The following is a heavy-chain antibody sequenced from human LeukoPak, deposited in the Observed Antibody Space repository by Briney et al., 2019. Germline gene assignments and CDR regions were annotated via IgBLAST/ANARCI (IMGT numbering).Heavy chain of an antibody. D-gene: IGHD3-3*01. CDR1: GFTFSSYE. V-gene: IGHV3-48*03. CDR3: GAGFLEWLLYDYYYGMDV. Sequence: GGSLRLSCAASGFTFSSYEMNWVRQAPGKGLEWVSYISSIGSTIYYADSVKGRFTISRDNAKNSLYMQMNSLRAEGTAVYYCGAGFLEWLLYDYYYGMDVWGKGTTVTVS. J-gene: IGHJ6*04. CDR2: ISSIGSTI.